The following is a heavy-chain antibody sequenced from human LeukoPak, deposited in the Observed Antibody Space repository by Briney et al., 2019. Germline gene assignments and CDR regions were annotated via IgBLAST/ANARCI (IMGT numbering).Heavy chain of an antibody. J-gene: IGHJ4*02. CDR3: ARATYISSRASQLGY. Sequence: SETLSLTCIVADGSISSYYWSWIRQPLGKGLEWMGYIHSSGTTNYSPSLKSRITMSLDTSKNQFSLRLRSVTAADTAMYYCARATYISSRASQLGYWGQGTLVTVSS. V-gene: IGHV4-59*01. D-gene: IGHD6-13*01. CDR2: IHSSGTT. CDR1: DGSISSYY.